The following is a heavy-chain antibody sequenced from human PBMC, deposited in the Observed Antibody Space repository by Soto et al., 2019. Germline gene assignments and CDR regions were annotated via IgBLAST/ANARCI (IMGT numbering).Heavy chain of an antibody. V-gene: IGHV3-21*01. CDR3: AREETAWPLAYGLDV. CDR2: IGTRSDI. J-gene: IGHJ6*02. D-gene: IGHD2-21*02. Sequence: GGSLRLSCAASGFTFSSYSMHWVRQAPGKGLEWVSSIGTRSDIYYADSVKGRFTISRDNAKNSLSLQMNSMTAEDMAVYYCAREETAWPLAYGLDVWGQGTTVTVSS. CDR1: GFTFSSYS.